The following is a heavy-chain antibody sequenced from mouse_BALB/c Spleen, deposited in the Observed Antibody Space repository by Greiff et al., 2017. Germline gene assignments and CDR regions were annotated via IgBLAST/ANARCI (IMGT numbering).Heavy chain of an antibody. Sequence: VQLQQSGAELVRPGASVTLSCKASGYTFTDYEMHWVKQTPVHGLEWIGAIDPETGGTAYNQKFKGKATLTADKSSSTAYMELRSLTSEDSAVYYCTRGSSPLDYWGQGTSVTVSS. CDR1: GYTFTDYE. V-gene: IGHV1-15*01. CDR3: TRGSSPLDY. J-gene: IGHJ4*01. CDR2: IDPETGGT. D-gene: IGHD1-1*01.